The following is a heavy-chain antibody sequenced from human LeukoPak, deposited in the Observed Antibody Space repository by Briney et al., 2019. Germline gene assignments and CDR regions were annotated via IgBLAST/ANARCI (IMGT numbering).Heavy chain of an antibody. CDR3: TRWNYDILTGYNGYDAFDI. J-gene: IGHJ3*02. CDR2: MNPNSGNT. V-gene: IGHV1-8*01. Sequence: ASVKVSCKASGYTFTTYDINWVRQATGQGLEWMGWMNPNSGNTGSAQKFQGRVTMTRNTYISTAYMELSGLRSEDTAVYYCTRWNYDILTGYNGYDAFDIWGQGTMVTVSS. D-gene: IGHD3-9*01. CDR1: GYTFTTYD.